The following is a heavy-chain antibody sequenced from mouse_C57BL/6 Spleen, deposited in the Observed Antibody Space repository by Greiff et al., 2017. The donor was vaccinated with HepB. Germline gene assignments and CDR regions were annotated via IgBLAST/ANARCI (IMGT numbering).Heavy chain of an antibody. CDR3: ARYGLLQDY. Sequence: VQLQQSGAELVMPGASVKLSCKASGYTFTSYWMHWVKQRPGQGLEWIGEIDPSDSYTNYTQKFKGKSTLTVDKSSSTAYMQLSSLTSEDSAVYYCARYGLLQDYWGQGTTLTVSS. CDR1: GYTFTSYW. J-gene: IGHJ2*01. V-gene: IGHV1-69*01. CDR2: IDPSDSYT. D-gene: IGHD2-3*01.